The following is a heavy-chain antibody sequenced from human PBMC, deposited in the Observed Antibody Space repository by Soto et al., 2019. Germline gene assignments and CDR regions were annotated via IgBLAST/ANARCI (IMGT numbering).Heavy chain of an antibody. CDR1: GFTFSSYA. J-gene: IGHJ4*02. Sequence: PGGSLRLSWAASGFTFSSYAMSWVRQSPGKGLEWVSAISGSGGSTYYADSVKGRFTISRDNSKNTLYLQMNSLRAEDTAVYYCAKASRYMTTVEGDLTHPYDYWGQGTLVTVSS. CDR3: AKASRYMTTVEGDLTHPYDY. CDR2: ISGSGGST. D-gene: IGHD4-4*01. V-gene: IGHV3-23*01.